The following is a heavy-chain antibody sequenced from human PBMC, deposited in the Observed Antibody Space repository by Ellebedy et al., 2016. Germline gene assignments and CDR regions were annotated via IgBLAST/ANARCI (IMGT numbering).Heavy chain of an antibody. CDR3: AREGSAIYYFDY. J-gene: IGHJ4*02. CDR1: GFTVSSNY. CDR2: IYSGGST. D-gene: IGHD2-2*02. V-gene: IGHV3-66*01. Sequence: GGSLRLSXAASGFTVSSNYMSWVRQAPGKGLEWVSVIYSGGSTYYADSVKGRFTISRDNSKNTLYLQMNSLRAEDTAVYYCAREGSAIYYFDYWGQGTLVTVSS.